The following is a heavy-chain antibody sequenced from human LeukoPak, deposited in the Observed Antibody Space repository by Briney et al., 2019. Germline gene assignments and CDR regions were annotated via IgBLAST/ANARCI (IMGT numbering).Heavy chain of an antibody. CDR1: GFTFSSYA. CDR3: AKDEVLSGYSTSSRYFQH. Sequence: GGSLRLSCAASGFTFSSYAMSWVRQTPGKGLEWVSAISGGGGSTYYADSVKGRFTISRDNSKNTLYLQMNSLRAEDTAVYYCAKDEVLSGYSTSSRYFQHWGQGTLVTVSS. D-gene: IGHD6-6*01. J-gene: IGHJ1*01. V-gene: IGHV3-23*01. CDR2: ISGGGGST.